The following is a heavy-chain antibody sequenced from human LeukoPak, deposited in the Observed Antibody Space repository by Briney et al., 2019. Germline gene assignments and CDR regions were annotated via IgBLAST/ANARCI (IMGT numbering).Heavy chain of an antibody. CDR2: INSDGSST. CDR1: GFTFSSYW. V-gene: IGHV3-74*01. D-gene: IGHD4-11*01. J-gene: IGHJ5*01. CDR3: ARDVGYSDYHRGVLDS. Sequence: GGSVRLPCAASGFTFSSYWMHWVRQAPGKGLVWVSRINSDGSSTSYADSVKGRFTISRDNAKNTLYLQMNSLRAEDTAVYYCARDVGYSDYHRGVLDSWGQRALVTVSS.